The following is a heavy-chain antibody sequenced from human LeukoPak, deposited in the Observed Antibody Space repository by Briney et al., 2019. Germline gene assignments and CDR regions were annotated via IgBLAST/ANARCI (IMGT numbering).Heavy chain of an antibody. J-gene: IGHJ3*02. CDR2: ISTRGTP. Sequence: GGTLRLSCAGAGFTFSKFAMSWVRQAPGKGLEWVSLISTRGTPHYSDSVKGRFTISRDNSKNSLYLQMNSLRAEDTALYYCAKDNHGLGDAFDIWGQGTMVTVSS. CDR1: GFTFSKFA. CDR3: AKDNHGLGDAFDI. V-gene: IGHV3-43*02. D-gene: IGHD3/OR15-3a*01.